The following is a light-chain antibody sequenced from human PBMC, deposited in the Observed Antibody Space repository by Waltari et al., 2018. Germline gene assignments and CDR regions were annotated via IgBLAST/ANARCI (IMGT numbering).Light chain of an antibody. CDR3: EQRYSVPYT. J-gene: IGKJ2*01. V-gene: IGKV1-39*01. Sequence: DIQMTQSPSSLSASVGDRVTITCRASQNIDRYLNLYQQKPGQAPKLLIYAASSSQRGAPSGVSGSGSGTDYTLTISSLQPEHFATYYCEQRYSVPYTFGEGTKLEI. CDR1: QNIDRY. CDR2: AAS.